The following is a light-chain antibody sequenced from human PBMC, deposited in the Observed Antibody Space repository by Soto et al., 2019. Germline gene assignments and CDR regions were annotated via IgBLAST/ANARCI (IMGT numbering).Light chain of an antibody. CDR2: DVS. Sequence: QSALTQPASVSGSPGQSVTISCTGTSSDVGGYNYVSWYQQHPGKAPKLMIYDVSNRPSGVSNRFSGSKSGNTAALTISGLQAEDEDDDYCSSYTSSSTLVFGGGTKVTVL. CDR1: SSDVGGYNY. J-gene: IGLJ2*01. V-gene: IGLV2-14*01. CDR3: SSYTSSSTLV.